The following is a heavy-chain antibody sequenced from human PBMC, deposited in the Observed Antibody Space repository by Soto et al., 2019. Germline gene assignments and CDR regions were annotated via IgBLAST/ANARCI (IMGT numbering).Heavy chain of an antibody. CDR2: IYPSDSDT. CDR3: ARGDTSDYSPAKPADY. D-gene: IGHD3-22*01. J-gene: IGHJ4*02. V-gene: IGHV5-51*01. Sequence: GESLKISCSGSGYSFANYWIGGVRQMPGKGLEWMGIIYPSDSDTRYSPSFQGQVTISADKSISTAFLQWSSLKASDTAMYFCARGDTSDYSPAKPADYWGQGTLVTVS. CDR1: GYSFANYW.